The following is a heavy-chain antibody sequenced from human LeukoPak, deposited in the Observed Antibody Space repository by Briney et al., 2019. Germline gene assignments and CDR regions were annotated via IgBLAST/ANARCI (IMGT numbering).Heavy chain of an antibody. Sequence: PGGSLRLSCAASGFTLSTYAMSWVRQTPGKGLEWVAATSSSDAGTYHADSVRGRFTISRDNPKNTLYLQMNSLRAEDAAVYFCAKAPVTSCRGAYCYPFDSWGQGTLVTVSS. V-gene: IGHV3-23*01. CDR1: GFTLSTYA. D-gene: IGHD2-21*01. CDR2: TSSSDAGT. CDR3: AKAPVTSCRGAYCYPFDS. J-gene: IGHJ4*02.